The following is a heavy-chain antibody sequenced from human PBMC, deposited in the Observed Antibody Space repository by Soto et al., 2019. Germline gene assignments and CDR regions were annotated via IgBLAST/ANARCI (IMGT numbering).Heavy chain of an antibody. V-gene: IGHV1-18*04. Sequence: ASVKVSCKASGYTFTSYGISWVRQAPGQGLEWMGWISAYNGNTNYAQKLQGRVTMTTDTSTSTAYMELRSLRSDDTAVYYCARDRGYYDFWSGQQNWFDPWGQGTLVTLSS. CDR2: ISAYNGNT. D-gene: IGHD3-3*01. CDR3: ARDRGYYDFWSGQQNWFDP. J-gene: IGHJ5*02. CDR1: GYTFTSYG.